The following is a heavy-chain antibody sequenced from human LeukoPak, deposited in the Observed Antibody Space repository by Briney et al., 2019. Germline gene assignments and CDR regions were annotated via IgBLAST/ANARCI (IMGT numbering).Heavy chain of an antibody. CDR3: ATDEGG. V-gene: IGHV1-2*02. J-gene: IGHJ1*01. CDR2: IDPNNGDT. D-gene: IGHD3-16*01. Sequence: ASVKVSCKASGYTFTGYYMHWVRQAPRQGLEWMGFIDPNNGDTNYAQKFQGRVTLTRDTSISTAYMELSSLRSDDTAVYHCATDEGGWGQGTLVTVSS. CDR1: GYTFTGYY.